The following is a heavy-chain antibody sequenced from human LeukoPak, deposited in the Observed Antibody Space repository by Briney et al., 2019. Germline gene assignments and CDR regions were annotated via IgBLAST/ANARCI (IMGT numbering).Heavy chain of an antibody. D-gene: IGHD3-10*01. J-gene: IGHJ6*02. CDR1: GFPFSSYW. V-gene: IGHV3-7*03. CDR3: ARDPPDYYGSGSYYNGV. CDR2: IKQDGSKK. Sequence: PGGSLRLSCVASGFPFSSYWMTWVRQAPGKGLEWVANIKQDGSKKSCVDSVKGRFTISRDNAKNSLYLQMNSLRAEDTAVYYCARDPPDYYGSGSYYNGVWGQGTTVTVSS.